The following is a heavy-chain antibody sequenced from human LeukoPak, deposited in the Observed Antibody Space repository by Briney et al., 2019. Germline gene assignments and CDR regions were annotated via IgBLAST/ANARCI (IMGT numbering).Heavy chain of an antibody. J-gene: IGHJ5*02. D-gene: IGHD6-19*01. CDR1: GFTFSSYG. Sequence: GGSLRLSCAASGFTFSSYGMHWVRQAPGEGLEWVAVIWYDGSNKHYTESVKGRFTISRDNSKNTVYLQMNSLRVEDTAVYYCARDQDMYSSGWYQGLDWFDPWGQGTLVTVSS. CDR2: IWYDGSNK. V-gene: IGHV3-33*01. CDR3: ARDQDMYSSGWYQGLDWFDP.